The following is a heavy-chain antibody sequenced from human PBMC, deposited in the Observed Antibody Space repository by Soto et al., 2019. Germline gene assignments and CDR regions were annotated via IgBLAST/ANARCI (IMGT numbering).Heavy chain of an antibody. D-gene: IGHD2-15*01. V-gene: IGHV4-39*01. CDR3: AGPADCSGGSCYSQAFDY. CDR2: IYYIVST. CDR1: GGSISSSSYY. Sequence: QLQLQESGPGLVKPSETLSLTCTVSGGSISSSSYYWGWIRQPPGKGLEWIGSIYYIVSTYYNPSLKNRVTISVDTSKNQFSLKLISVTATDSAVYCCAGPADCSGGSCYSQAFDYWGQGTLVTVSS. J-gene: IGHJ4*02.